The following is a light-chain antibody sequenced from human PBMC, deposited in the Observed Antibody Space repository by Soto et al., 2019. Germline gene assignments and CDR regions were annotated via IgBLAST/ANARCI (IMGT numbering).Light chain of an antibody. CDR3: QQYYSTPRT. CDR2: WAS. Sequence: DIVMTQSPDSLAVSLGGRATINCKCSQSVLYSSNNKNYLAWYQQKPGQPPKLLIYWASTRESGVPDRFSGSGSGTDFTLTISSLQAEDVAVYYCQQYYSTPRTFGQGTKVDIK. V-gene: IGKV4-1*01. CDR1: QSVLYSSNNKNY. J-gene: IGKJ1*01.